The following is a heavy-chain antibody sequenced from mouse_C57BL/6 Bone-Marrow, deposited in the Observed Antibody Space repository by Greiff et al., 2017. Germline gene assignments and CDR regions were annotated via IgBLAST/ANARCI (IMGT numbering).Heavy chain of an antibody. CDR1: GYTFTSYS. D-gene: IGHD1-1*01. Sequence: QVQLQQSGAELARPGASVKMSCKASGYTFTSYSMHWVKQRPGQGLEWIGYINPSSGYTKYNQKFKDKATLTADKSSSTAYMQLSSLQSEDSAVYYYARGPLICYCGSSITGFAYWGQGTLVTVSA. V-gene: IGHV1-4*01. CDR3: ARGPLICYCGSSITGFAY. J-gene: IGHJ3*01. CDR2: INPSSGYT.